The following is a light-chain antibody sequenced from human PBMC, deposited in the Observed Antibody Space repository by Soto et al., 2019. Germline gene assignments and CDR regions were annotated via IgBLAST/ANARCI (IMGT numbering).Light chain of an antibody. CDR1: QSISDW. V-gene: IGKV1-5*01. J-gene: IGKJ1*01. CDR3: QHYNSYLEA. Sequence: IKMSQSPSTLSASVGDRVTITCRASQSISDWLACFQQKPGKAPKVLIYDASTLESGVPSRFSGSGSGTEFTLTISSLQPDDFATYYCQHYNSYLEAFGQGTKVDIK. CDR2: DAS.